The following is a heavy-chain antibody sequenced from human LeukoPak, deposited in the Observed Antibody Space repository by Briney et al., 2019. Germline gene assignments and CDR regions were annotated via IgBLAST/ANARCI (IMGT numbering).Heavy chain of an antibody. J-gene: IGHJ2*01. V-gene: IGHV3-66*01. D-gene: IGHD6-19*01. CDR1: GFTVSSNY. CDR2: IYSGGST. CDR3: ARVPRIAVAGTPGGWYFDL. Sequence: PGGSLRLSCAASGFTVSSNYMSWVRQAPGKGLEWVSVIYSGGSTYYADSVKGRFTISRDNSKNTLYLQMNSLRAEDTAVYYCARVPRIAVAGTPGGWYFDLWGRGTLVTVSS.